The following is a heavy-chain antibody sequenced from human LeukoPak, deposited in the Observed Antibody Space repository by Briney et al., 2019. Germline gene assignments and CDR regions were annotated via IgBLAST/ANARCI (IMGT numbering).Heavy chain of an antibody. Sequence: ASVKVSCKASGYTFTGYYMHWVRQAPGQGLEWMGWISAYNGNTNYAQKLQGRVTMTTDTSTSTAYMELRSLRSDDTAVYYCARQGYDSSGYRMVRFFDYWGQGTLVTVSS. CDR1: GYTFTGYY. J-gene: IGHJ4*02. CDR2: ISAYNGNT. D-gene: IGHD3-22*01. CDR3: ARQGYDSSGYRMVRFFDY. V-gene: IGHV1-18*04.